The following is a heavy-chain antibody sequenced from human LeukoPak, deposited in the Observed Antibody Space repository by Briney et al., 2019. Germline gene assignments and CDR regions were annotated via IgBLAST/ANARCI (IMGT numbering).Heavy chain of an antibody. D-gene: IGHD3-10*01. Sequence: GGSLRLSCAASGFTFSDYYMSWIRQAPGKGLEWVSYISSSSSTIYYADSVKGRFTISTDNAKNSLYLQMNRLRAEDTAVYYCARDYYGSGSYYNGIDYWGQGTLVTVSS. CDR2: ISSSSSTI. CDR1: GFTFSDYY. J-gene: IGHJ4*02. V-gene: IGHV3-11*01. CDR3: ARDYYGSGSYYNGIDY.